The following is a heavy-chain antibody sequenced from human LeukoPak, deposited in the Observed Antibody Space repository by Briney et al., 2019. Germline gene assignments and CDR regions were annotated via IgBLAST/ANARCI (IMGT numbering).Heavy chain of an antibody. V-gene: IGHV1-2*02. CDR3: ARARYNYGFNWFDP. D-gene: IGHD5-18*01. CDR1: GYTFTGYY. CDR2: INPNSGGT. J-gene: IGHJ5*02. Sequence: ASVKVSCKTSGYTFTGYYMHWVRQAPGQGLEWMGWINPNSGGTNYARKFQGRVTMTRDTSISTGYMELSRLRSDDTAVYYCARARYNYGFNWFDPWGQGTLVTVSS.